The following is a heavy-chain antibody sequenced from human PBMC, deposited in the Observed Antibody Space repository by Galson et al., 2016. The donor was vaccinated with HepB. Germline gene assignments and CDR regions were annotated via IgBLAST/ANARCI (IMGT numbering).Heavy chain of an antibody. V-gene: IGHV3-23*01. J-gene: IGHJ4*02. Sequence: SLRLSCAASGTTFTNFAMSWVRQAPGKGLEWVSSFSGSGGSISYADSVKGRFTISRDNSKKTLYLQMNSLRVEDTAVYYCAKGDDFWTDTAADFWGQGTLVTVSS. D-gene: IGHD3/OR15-3a*01. CDR1: GTTFTNFA. CDR2: FSGSGGSI. CDR3: AKGDDFWTDTAADF.